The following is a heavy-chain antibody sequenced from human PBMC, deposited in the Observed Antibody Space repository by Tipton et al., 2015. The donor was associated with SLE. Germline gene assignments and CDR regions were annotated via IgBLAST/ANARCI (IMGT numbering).Heavy chain of an antibody. CDR2: IYYSGST. J-gene: IGHJ3*02. CDR1: GGSISSHY. Sequence: TLSLTCTVSGGSISSHYWSWIRQPPGKGLEWIGYIYYSGSTNYNPSLQSRVTISVDTSKNQFSLKLSSVTAADTAVYYCARDWRTHYYDSSGYFHDAFDIWGQGTMVTVSS. D-gene: IGHD3-22*01. V-gene: IGHV4-59*11. CDR3: ARDWRTHYYDSSGYFHDAFDI.